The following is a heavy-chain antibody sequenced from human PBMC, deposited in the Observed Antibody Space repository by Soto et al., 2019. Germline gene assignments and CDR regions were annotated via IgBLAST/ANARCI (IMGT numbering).Heavy chain of an antibody. V-gene: IGHV3-73*01. D-gene: IGHD3-22*01. Sequence: GGSLRLSCAGSGFTLSDHYIDWVRQASGKGLEWVGRIRSKTNSYATAYAASVKGRFTISRDDSKDTAYLQMNSLKTEDTAVYYCTRDPRNYYDSIGSANWFDPWGQGTLVTVSS. CDR2: IRSKTNSYAT. CDR1: GFTLSDHY. J-gene: IGHJ5*02. CDR3: TRDPRNYYDSIGSANWFDP.